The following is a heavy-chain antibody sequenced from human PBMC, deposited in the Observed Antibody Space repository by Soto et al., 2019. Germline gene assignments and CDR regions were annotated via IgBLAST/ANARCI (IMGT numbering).Heavy chain of an antibody. CDR2: INHSGST. Sequence: SETLSLTCAVYGGSFSRYYWSWIRQPPGKGLEWIGEINHSGSTNYNPSLKSRVTISVDTSKNQFSLKLSSVTAADTAVYYCARHRRLGELELLWAFDIWGQGTMVTVSS. CDR1: GGSFSRYY. V-gene: IGHV4-34*01. CDR3: ARHRRLGELELLWAFDI. J-gene: IGHJ3*02. D-gene: IGHD1-7*01.